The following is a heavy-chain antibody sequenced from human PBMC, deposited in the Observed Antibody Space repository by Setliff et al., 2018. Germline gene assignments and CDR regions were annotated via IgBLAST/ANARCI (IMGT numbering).Heavy chain of an antibody. Sequence: SETLSLTCTVSGYSISSGYYWSWIRQPPGKGLEWIGSIYYSGSTNYNPSLKSRVTISVDTSKNQFSLKLSSVTAADTAVYYCARFTGTTPYYYGMDVWGQGTTVTVSS. D-gene: IGHD1-7*01. CDR2: IYYSGST. CDR1: GYSISSGYY. J-gene: IGHJ6*02. V-gene: IGHV4-38-2*02. CDR3: ARFTGTTPYYYGMDV.